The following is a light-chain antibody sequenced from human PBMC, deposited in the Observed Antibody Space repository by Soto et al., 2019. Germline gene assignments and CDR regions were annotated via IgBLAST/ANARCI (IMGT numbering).Light chain of an antibody. CDR1: QSVSSN. CDR3: QQYNNCPLT. J-gene: IGKJ5*01. CDR2: GAS. V-gene: IGKV3-15*01. Sequence: EVVLTQYPATLSLSPGERATLSCRASQSVSSNLAWYQQRPGQAARLLIYGASTRATGIPARSRGSRSGTEFTLTISSLPSEDFAGYSSQQYNNCPLTFGQGTRLEI.